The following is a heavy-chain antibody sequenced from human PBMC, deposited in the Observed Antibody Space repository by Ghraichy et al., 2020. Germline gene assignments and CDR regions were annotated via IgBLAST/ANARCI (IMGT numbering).Heavy chain of an antibody. CDR3: ARQDTTVVGVIIY. Sequence: GGSLRLACAASGFTFSRNAMSWVRQVPGKGLEWVSAISRDSATTYYADSVKGRFTISRDNSKNTLYLQMNSLRAGDTAVYYCARQDTTVVGVIIYWGQGTLVTVSS. CDR1: GFTFSRNA. V-gene: IGHV3-23*01. J-gene: IGHJ4*02. D-gene: IGHD4-17*01. CDR2: ISRDSATT.